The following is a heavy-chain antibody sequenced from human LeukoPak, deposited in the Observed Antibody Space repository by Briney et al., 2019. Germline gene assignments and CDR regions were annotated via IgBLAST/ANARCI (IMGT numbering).Heavy chain of an antibody. Sequence: PGGSLRLSCAASGFDLSTYEMNWVRQAPGKGLEWIADITISGHTKNYADSVKGRFTISRDKARTSLYLQMNSLRAEDTGVYYCARGDPHADLWGQGTLVTVSS. CDR2: ITISGHTK. V-gene: IGHV3-48*03. CDR3: ARGDPHADL. J-gene: IGHJ5*02. CDR1: GFDLSTYE.